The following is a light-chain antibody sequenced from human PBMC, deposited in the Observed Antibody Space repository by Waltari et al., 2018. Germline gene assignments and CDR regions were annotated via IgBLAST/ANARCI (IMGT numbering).Light chain of an antibody. V-gene: IGKV3-20*01. J-gene: IGKJ1*01. Sequence: ENVLTQSPGTLSLSPGERATLSCRASPSVTYFAWYQQKPGQAPRLLIYGATHRATGIPDRFSGSTSGTDFSLTISRLEPEDFAVYYCHQYGTSPWTFGQGTKVEIK. CDR3: HQYGTSPWT. CDR2: GAT. CDR1: PSVTY.